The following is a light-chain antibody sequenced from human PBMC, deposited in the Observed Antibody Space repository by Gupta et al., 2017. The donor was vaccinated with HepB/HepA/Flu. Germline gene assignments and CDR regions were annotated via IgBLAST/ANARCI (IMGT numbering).Light chain of an antibody. V-gene: IGKV3-15*01. CDR3: QQNKNWSPLT. CDR1: ESVNRN. Sequence: EIVMTQSPATLSVSPGERATLSCRASESVNRNLAWYQQKPGQGPRLLIYVASTRATGIPARFSGTGSGTEFTLTISSRQSEDFAVYYCQQNKNWSPLTFGGGTKVEIK. CDR2: VAS. J-gene: IGKJ4*01.